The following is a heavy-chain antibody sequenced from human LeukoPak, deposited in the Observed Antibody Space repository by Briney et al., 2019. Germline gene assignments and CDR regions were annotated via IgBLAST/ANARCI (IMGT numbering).Heavy chain of an antibody. Sequence: PGRSLRLSCAASGFTFSSYAMHWVRQAPGKGLEWVVVISYDGSNKYYADSVKGRFTISRDNSKNTLYLQMNSLRAEDTAVYYCARGYCSSTSRYRRGNWFDPWGQGTPVTVSS. CDR1: GFTFSSYA. CDR2: ISYDGSNK. CDR3: ARGYCSSTSRYRRGNWFDP. D-gene: IGHD2-2*01. J-gene: IGHJ5*02. V-gene: IGHV3-30*04.